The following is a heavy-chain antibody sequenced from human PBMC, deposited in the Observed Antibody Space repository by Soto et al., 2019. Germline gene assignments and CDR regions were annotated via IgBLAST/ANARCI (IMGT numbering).Heavy chain of an antibody. V-gene: IGHV4-39*01. J-gene: IGHJ4*02. CDR1: GGSMRSSSYY. CDR2: IFFSGTS. Sequence: LETLSLTCTVSGGSMRSSSYYWGWIRQPPGKGQEWIGSIFFSGTSYYNPSLKSRVTMSVDTSKNQFSLKLSSVTAADTAVYYCAKMAMRPSFDYWGQGTLVT. CDR3: AKMAMRPSFDY.